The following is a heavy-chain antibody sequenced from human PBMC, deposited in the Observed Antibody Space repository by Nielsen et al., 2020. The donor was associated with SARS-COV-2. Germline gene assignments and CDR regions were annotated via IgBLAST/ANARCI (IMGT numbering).Heavy chain of an antibody. CDR1: GFAFSRYW. V-gene: IGHV3-74*01. Sequence: GESLKISCAASGFAFSRYWMHWVRQTPGKGLVWVSRINYDGSSTSYADSEKGRFTISRDNTKNTVYLEVNSLRAEDTAVYYCAKVRSWRLDAFDSWGQGTLVTVSS. J-gene: IGHJ4*02. CDR2: INYDGSST. D-gene: IGHD6-13*01. CDR3: AKVRSWRLDAFDS.